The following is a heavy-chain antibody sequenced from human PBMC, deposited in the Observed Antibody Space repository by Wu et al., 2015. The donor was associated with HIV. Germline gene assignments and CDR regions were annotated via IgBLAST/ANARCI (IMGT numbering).Heavy chain of an antibody. V-gene: IGHV1-2*02. CDR2: INSNRGGT. D-gene: IGHD3-10*01. Sequence: QVQLLQSGAEVKKPGASVIISCKASGYTFTDYYIYWVRQAPGQGPEWMGWINSNRGGTKYAQKFQGRVTMSRDTAISTAYMELASLTSDDTAVYYCARGIFPAGFGEILPSTLTSWGQGTLVTVSS. CDR1: GYTFTDYY. CDR3: ARGIFPAGFGEILPSTLTS. J-gene: IGHJ4*02.